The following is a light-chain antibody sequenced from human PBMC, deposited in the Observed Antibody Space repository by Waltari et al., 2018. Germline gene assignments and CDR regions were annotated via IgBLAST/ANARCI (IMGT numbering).Light chain of an antibody. CDR1: QTISSS. Sequence: DIQMTQSPSTLSASVGARVTITCRASQTISSSLAWYQQKPGKAPILLIYKASSLESGVPSRFSGSGSGTEFTLTISSLQPDDFATYYCQQYNTFPLTFGGGTKVEIK. CDR2: KAS. J-gene: IGKJ4*01. V-gene: IGKV1-5*03. CDR3: QQYNTFPLT.